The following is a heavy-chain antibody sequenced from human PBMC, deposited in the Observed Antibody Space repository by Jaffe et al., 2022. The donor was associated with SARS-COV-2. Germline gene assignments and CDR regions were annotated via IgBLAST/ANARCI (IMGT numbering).Heavy chain of an antibody. V-gene: IGHV3-23*04. D-gene: IGHD3-22*01. J-gene: IGHJ4*02. Sequence: EVQLVESGGGLVQPGGSLRLSCAASGFTFSSYAMSWVRQAPGKGLEWVSAISGSGGSTYYADSVKGRFTISRDNSKNTLYLQMNSLRAEDTAVYYCAKDWHHLRYYYDSSGYYIDYWGQGTLVTVSS. CDR1: GFTFSSYA. CDR3: AKDWHHLRYYYDSSGYYIDY. CDR2: ISGSGGST.